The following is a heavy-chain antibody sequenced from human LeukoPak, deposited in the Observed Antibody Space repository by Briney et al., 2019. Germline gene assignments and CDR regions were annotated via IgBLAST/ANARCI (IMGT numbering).Heavy chain of an antibody. CDR3: VKATVTLSYFDYFDY. J-gene: IGHJ4*02. V-gene: IGHV3-64*03. D-gene: IGHD4-17*01. CDR2: ISSNGANT. CDR1: GFSFSLYS. Sequence: PGGSLRLSCSASGFSFSLYSMHWVRQAPGKGLEYVSAISSNGANTNYADSVKGRFTISRDNSKNTLYLQMSSLRAEDTAVYYCVKATVTLSYFDYFDYWGQGTQVTVSS.